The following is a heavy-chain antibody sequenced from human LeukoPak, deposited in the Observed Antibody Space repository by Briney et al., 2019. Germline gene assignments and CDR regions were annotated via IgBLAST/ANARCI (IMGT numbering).Heavy chain of an antibody. CDR3: ARKILRPWATVTTGAFDI. Sequence: PSETLSLTCTVSGGSISSYYWSWIRQPPGKGLEWIGYIYYSGSTNYNPSLKSRVTISVDTSKNQFSLKLSSVTAADTAVYYCARKILRPWATVTTGAFDIWGQGTMVTVSS. J-gene: IGHJ3*02. CDR2: IYYSGST. V-gene: IGHV4-59*01. CDR1: GGSISSYY. D-gene: IGHD4-17*01.